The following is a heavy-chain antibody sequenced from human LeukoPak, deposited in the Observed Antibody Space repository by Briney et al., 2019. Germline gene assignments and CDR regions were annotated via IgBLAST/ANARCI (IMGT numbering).Heavy chain of an antibody. CDR3: AKRRTYSFDS. Sequence: GGSLRLSCAASGXTFSSYGMSWVRQAPGKGLEWVLSIIDSGGGTFYADSVKGRFTISRDNSKSTLYLQLNTLTAEDTAIYYCAKRRTYSFDSWGQGTLVTVSS. D-gene: IGHD5-18*01. J-gene: IGHJ4*02. V-gene: IGHV3-23*01. CDR2: IIDSGGGT. CDR1: GXTFSSYG.